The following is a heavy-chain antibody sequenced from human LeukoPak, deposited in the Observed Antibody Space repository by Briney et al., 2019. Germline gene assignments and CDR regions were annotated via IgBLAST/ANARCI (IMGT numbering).Heavy chain of an antibody. V-gene: IGHV3-30-3*01. Sequence: PGGSLRLSCAAPGFTFSSYAMHWVRQAPGKGLEWVAVISYDGSNKYYADSVKGRFTISRDNAKNSLYLQMNSLRAEDTAVYYCARDVITMVRGVIGYWGQGTLVTASS. J-gene: IGHJ4*02. D-gene: IGHD3-10*01. CDR3: ARDVITMVRGVIGY. CDR2: ISYDGSNK. CDR1: GFTFSSYA.